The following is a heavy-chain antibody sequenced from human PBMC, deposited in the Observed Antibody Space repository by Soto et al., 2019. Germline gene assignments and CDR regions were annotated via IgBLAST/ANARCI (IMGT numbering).Heavy chain of an antibody. Sequence: EVQLVESGGGLVQPGGSLRLSCAASGFTFSSYSMNWVRQAPGKGLEWVLYISSSSSTIYYADSVKGRFTISRDNAKNLLYLQMNSLRAEDTAVYYCARGRYCGGDCYSVDAFDIWGQGTMVTVSS. J-gene: IGHJ3*02. CDR3: ARGRYCGGDCYSVDAFDI. D-gene: IGHD2-21*01. V-gene: IGHV3-48*01. CDR2: ISSSSSTI. CDR1: GFTFSSYS.